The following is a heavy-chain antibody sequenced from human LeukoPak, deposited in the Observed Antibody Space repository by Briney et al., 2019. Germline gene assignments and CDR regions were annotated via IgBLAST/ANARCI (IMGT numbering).Heavy chain of an antibody. CDR1: GFTFTTYG. V-gene: IGHV3-23*01. Sequence: GGSLRLSCSASGFTFTTYGMNWVRQAPGKGLEWVSGIGGSGIRTYYADSVKGRFTISRDNAKNSLYLQMNSLRAEDTAVYYCAELGITMIGGVWGKGTTVTISS. J-gene: IGHJ6*04. CDR2: IGGSGIRT. D-gene: IGHD3-10*02. CDR3: AELGITMIGGV.